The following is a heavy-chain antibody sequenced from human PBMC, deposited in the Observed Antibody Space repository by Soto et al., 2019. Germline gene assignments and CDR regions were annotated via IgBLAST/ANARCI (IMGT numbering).Heavy chain of an antibody. V-gene: IGHV4-4*02. J-gene: IGHJ4*02. CDR2: ISHSGNT. D-gene: IGHD5-18*01. CDR3: ASHRGNTYGPYDY. CDR1: GGSISSGNW. Sequence: VQLQESGPGLVKPSGTLSLTCAVSGGSISSGNWWSWVRQSPRKGLEWIGEISHSGNTNHNPSLKSRVTISIDKSKNQFSLKLTSVTAADTAVYYCASHRGNTYGPYDYWGQVTLVTVSS.